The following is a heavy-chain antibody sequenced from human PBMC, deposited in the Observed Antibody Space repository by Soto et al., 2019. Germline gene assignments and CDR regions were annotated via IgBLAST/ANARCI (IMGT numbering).Heavy chain of an antibody. Sequence: SETLSLTCTVSGASISSAGYYWSWIRQHPGKGLEWIGYIYYSGSTNYNPSLKSRVTISVDTSKNQFSLKLSSVTAADTAVYYCARSAVSGDTFDIWGLGTMVTVSS. D-gene: IGHD6-19*01. CDR3: ARSAVSGDTFDI. CDR2: IYYSGST. CDR1: GASISSAGYY. V-gene: IGHV4-31*03. J-gene: IGHJ3*02.